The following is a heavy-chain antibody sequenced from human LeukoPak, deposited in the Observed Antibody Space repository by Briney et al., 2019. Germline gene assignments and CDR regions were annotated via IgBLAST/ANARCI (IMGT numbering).Heavy chain of an antibody. V-gene: IGHV3-7*01. Sequence: GGSLRLSCAASGFTFSSYWMSWVRQAPGKGLEWVANIKQDGSEKYYVDSVKGRFTISRDNAKNSLYLQMNSLRAEDTAVYYCARGFGEQWRYGMDVWGQGTTVTVSS. CDR3: ARGFGEQWRYGMDV. J-gene: IGHJ6*02. CDR1: GFTFSSYW. CDR2: IKQDGSEK. D-gene: IGHD6-19*01.